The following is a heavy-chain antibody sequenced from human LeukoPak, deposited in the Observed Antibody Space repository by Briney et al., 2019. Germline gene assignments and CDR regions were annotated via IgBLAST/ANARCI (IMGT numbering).Heavy chain of an antibody. CDR3: ARDLAAAATWFDP. CDR1: AFTFSRYE. D-gene: IGHD6-13*01. Sequence: PGGSLRLSCVASAFTFSRYEMNWVRQAPGKGLEWVAAIWYDASNRYYADSVKGRFTISRDNSKNTLYLQMNSLRAEDTAVYFCARDLAAAATWFDPWGQGTLVTVSS. V-gene: IGHV3-33*08. CDR2: IWYDASNR. J-gene: IGHJ5*02.